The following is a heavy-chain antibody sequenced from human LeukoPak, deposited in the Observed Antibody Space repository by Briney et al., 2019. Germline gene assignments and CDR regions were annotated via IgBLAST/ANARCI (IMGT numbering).Heavy chain of an antibody. CDR1: GFTFSSVW. D-gene: IGHD6-19*01. J-gene: IGHJ4*02. CDR2: IGQDGSDK. Sequence: GGSLRLSCAASGFTFSSVWMTWVRQAPGKGLKWVANIGQDGSDKYYADSVKGRFTISRDNAKNSLYLQMNSLRAEDTAVYYCAKALSVAGGDYWGQGTLVTVSS. V-gene: IGHV3-7*03. CDR3: AKALSVAGGDY.